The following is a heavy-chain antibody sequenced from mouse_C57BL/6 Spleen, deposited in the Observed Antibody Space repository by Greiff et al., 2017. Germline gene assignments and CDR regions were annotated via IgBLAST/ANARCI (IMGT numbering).Heavy chain of an antibody. CDR2: IRSKSNNYAT. CDR3: VRHEGAFDY. J-gene: IGHJ2*01. D-gene: IGHD3-3*01. Sequence: EVHLVESGGGLVQPKGSLKLSCAASGFSFNTYAMNWVRQAPGKGLEWVARIRSKSNNYATYYADSVKDRFTISRDDSESMLYLQMNNLKTEDTAMYYCVRHEGAFDYWGQGTTLTVSS. V-gene: IGHV10-1*01. CDR1: GFSFNTYA.